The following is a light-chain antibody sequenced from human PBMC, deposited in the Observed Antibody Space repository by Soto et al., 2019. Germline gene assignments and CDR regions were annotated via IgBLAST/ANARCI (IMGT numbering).Light chain of an antibody. CDR1: SSDVGGCNY. CDR3: SSYAGSNNLV. Sequence: QSALTQPPSASGSPGQSVTISCTGTSSDVGGCNYVSRYQQHPGKTPKLLIYEVSKRPSGVPDRFSGSKSGNTASLTVSGLQAEDEADYYCSSYAGSNNLVFGGGTKLTVL. CDR2: EVS. V-gene: IGLV2-8*01. J-gene: IGLJ2*01.